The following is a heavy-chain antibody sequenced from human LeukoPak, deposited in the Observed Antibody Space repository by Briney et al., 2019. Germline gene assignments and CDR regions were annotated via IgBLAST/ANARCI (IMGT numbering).Heavy chain of an antibody. J-gene: IGHJ5*02. V-gene: IGHV3-21*01. CDR1: GFTFSSYS. D-gene: IGHD3-10*01. CDR3: ARGRGPYGWFDP. Sequence: GGSLRLSCAASGFTFSSYSMNWVRQAPGKGLEWVSSISSSSSYIYYADSVKGRSTISRDNAKNALYLQMNNLRAEDTAIYFCARGRGPYGWFDPWGQGTLVTVSS. CDR2: ISSSSSYI.